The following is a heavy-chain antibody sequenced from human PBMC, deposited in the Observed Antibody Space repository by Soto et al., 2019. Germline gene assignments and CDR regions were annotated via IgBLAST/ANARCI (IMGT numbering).Heavy chain of an antibody. CDR1: GGSVRSCCKY. CDR2: IHNSGST. J-gene: IGHJ4*02. Sequence: SETLSITCNVSGGSVRSCCKYWGWVSQPPGKGLEWIGSIHNSGSTSYNPSLRSRVTISVDTPKNQFSLTLTSVTAADTAVYYCARGLSSPSATGIWGQGILVTVSS. V-gene: IGHV4-39*01. CDR3: ARGLSSPSATGI. D-gene: IGHD6-6*01.